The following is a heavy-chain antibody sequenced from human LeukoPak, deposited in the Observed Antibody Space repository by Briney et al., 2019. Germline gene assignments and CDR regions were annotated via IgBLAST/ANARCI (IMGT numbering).Heavy chain of an antibody. D-gene: IGHD6-13*01. CDR1: GFTFSSYS. CDR3: ARDYGIAAADKFDY. Sequence: GGSLRLSCAASGFTFSSYSMNWVRQAPGKGLEWVSSISSSSSYIYYADSVKGRFTISRDNAKNSLYLQMNSLRAEDTAVYYCARDYGIAAADKFDYWGQGTLVTVSS. V-gene: IGHV3-21*01. CDR2: ISSSSSYI. J-gene: IGHJ4*02.